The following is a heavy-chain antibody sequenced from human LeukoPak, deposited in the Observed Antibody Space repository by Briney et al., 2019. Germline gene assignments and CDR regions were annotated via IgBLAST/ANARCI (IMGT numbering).Heavy chain of an antibody. J-gene: IGHJ4*02. Sequence: PGGSLRLSCAASGFTFNKYGMHWVRQAPGKGLEWVAVIWYDGSNKYYADSVKGRFTISRDNSKNTLYLQMNSLRAEDTAVYYCASHYYYDSSGYYSDYWGQGTLVTVSS. CDR1: GFTFNKYG. CDR2: IWYDGSNK. D-gene: IGHD3-22*01. CDR3: ASHYYYDSSGYYSDY. V-gene: IGHV3-33*01.